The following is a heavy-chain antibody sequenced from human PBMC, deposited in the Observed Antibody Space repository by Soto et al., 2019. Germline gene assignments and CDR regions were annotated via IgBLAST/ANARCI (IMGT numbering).Heavy chain of an antibody. CDR1: GGSFSGYY. D-gene: IGHD2-2*01. J-gene: IGHJ6*02. V-gene: IGHV4-34*01. CDR3: ARGALGYCSSTSCRIRAYYYYYGMDV. Sequence: QVQLQQWGAGLLKPSETLSLTCAVYGGSFSGYYWSWIRQPPGEGLEWNGEINHSGSTNYNPSLKNRVTISVDTYKNHLSLKLSSVTAAETAVYYCARGALGYCSSTSCRIRAYYYYYGMDVWGQGTTVTVSS. CDR2: INHSGST.